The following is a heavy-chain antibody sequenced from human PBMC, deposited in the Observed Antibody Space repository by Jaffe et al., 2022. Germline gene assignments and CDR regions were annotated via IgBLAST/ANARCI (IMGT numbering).Heavy chain of an antibody. Sequence: EVQLVESGGGLVEPGGSLRLSCAASGFTFTNAWMSWVRQAPGKGLEWVGHIKRRTDGGTSDYAAPVKGRFTISRDDSKDTLYLQMNSLKTEDTAVYYCATEVAVGGFYYYYYMDVWGEGTTVTVSS. V-gene: IGHV3-15*05. CDR1: GFTFTNAW. CDR3: ATEVAVGGFYYYYYMDV. D-gene: IGHD6-19*01. J-gene: IGHJ6*03. CDR2: IKRRTDGGTS.